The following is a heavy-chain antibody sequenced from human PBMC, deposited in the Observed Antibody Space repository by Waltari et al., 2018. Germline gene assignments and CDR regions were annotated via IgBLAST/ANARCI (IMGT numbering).Heavy chain of an antibody. CDR2: INPYSGGT. V-gene: IGHV1-2*02. CDR1: GYTFTGYY. D-gene: IGHD2-2*01. CDR3: ATAPDAFQIIN. Sequence: QVQLVQSGAEVKKPGASVKFSCKPSGYTFTGYYMYWVRQAPGQGLEWMGWINPYSGGTAYAQKFQGRVTLTRDTSISTAYMELNRLISDDSAMYYCATAPDAFQIINWGQGTLVTVSS. J-gene: IGHJ4*02.